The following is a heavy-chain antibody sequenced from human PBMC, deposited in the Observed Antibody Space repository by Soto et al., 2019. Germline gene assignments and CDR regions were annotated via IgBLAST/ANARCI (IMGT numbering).Heavy chain of an antibody. J-gene: IGHJ4*02. D-gene: IGHD3-10*01. Sequence: XGSLRLSCAASGFTLNSYDMHWVRPATGKGLDWVSAIVTAGDTYYPGSVKGRFTISRENAKNSLYLQMNSLRAGDTAVYYCARVYRRFGDSYDYSGQGPLVTVSS. V-gene: IGHV3-13*01. CDR1: GFTLNSYD. CDR3: ARVYRRFGDSYDY. CDR2: IVTAGDT.